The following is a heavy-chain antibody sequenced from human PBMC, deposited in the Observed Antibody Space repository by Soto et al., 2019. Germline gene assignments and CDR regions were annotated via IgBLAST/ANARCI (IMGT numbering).Heavy chain of an antibody. Sequence: QVQLVESGGGVVQPGRSLRLSCAASGFTFSSYGMHWFGQAPGKGLEWVAVISYDGSNKYYADSVKGRFTISRDNSKNTLYLQMNSLRAEDTAVYYCAKDMVRGVIDYWGQGTLVTVSS. V-gene: IGHV3-30*18. CDR3: AKDMVRGVIDY. D-gene: IGHD3-10*01. CDR1: GFTFSSYG. CDR2: ISYDGSNK. J-gene: IGHJ4*02.